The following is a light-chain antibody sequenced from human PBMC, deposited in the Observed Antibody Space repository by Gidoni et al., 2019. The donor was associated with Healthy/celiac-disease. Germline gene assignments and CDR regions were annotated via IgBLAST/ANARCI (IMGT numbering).Light chain of an antibody. V-gene: IGKV1-39*01. CDR3: QQSYSTLT. J-gene: IGKJ5*01. Sequence: IQMTQSPSSLSASVGDSVTIPCWASQSISSYLNWYQQKPGKAPKLLIYAASSLQSGVPSRCSGSGSGTDFTLTISRLQPEDVATYYRQQSYSTLTFGQGTRLEIK. CDR1: QSISSY. CDR2: AAS.